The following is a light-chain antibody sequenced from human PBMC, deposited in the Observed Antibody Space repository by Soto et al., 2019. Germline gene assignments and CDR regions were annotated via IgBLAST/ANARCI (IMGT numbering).Light chain of an antibody. CDR2: DAS. CDR1: EKVSSY. CDR3: QQSNTYPFT. J-gene: IGKJ3*01. V-gene: IGKV1-5*01. Sequence: DVQMTQSPSTLSASAGDRVTITCRASEKVSSYLAWFQQKPGNAPKLLISDASDLESGVPSRFSGSGAGTDFTLTISSLQPEDFATYYCQQSNTYPFTFGPGTKIDVK.